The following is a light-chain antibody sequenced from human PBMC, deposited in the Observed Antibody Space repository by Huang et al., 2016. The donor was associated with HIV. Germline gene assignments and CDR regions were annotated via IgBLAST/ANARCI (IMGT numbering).Light chain of an antibody. CDR1: RNLTNSQ. CDR2: GAS. V-gene: IGKV3-20*01. CDR3: QQYDTFS. J-gene: IGKJ2*01. Sequence: EVVLTQSPGILSLSAGERASLSCRASRNLTNSQLAWYQQKVGQPPRLLVFGASTGGSGVPERFTGGVSGRDFTLSISGLEPDDFATYYCQQYDTFSFGQGTRLE.